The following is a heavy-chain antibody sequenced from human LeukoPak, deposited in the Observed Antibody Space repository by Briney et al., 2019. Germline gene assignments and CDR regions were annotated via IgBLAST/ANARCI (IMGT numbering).Heavy chain of an antibody. CDR1: GFTFSSYA. V-gene: IGHV3-23*01. CDR2: ISGSGGST. CDR3: AKVVAPYYYDSSGYYFDY. Sequence: GGSLRLSCAASGFTFSSYAMSWVRQAPGKGLEWVSAISGSGGSTYYADPVKGRFTISRDNSKNTLYLQMNSLRAEDTAVYYCAKVVAPYYYDSSGYYFDYWGQGTLVTVSS. D-gene: IGHD3-22*01. J-gene: IGHJ4*02.